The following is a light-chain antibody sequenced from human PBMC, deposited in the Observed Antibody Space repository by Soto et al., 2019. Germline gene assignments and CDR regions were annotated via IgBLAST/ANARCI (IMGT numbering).Light chain of an antibody. CDR1: QGLSRD. Sequence: DIQLTQSPSFLSASVGDRVTITCRASQGLSRDLAWYQQKPGKAPKLLIYAASTLQSVVPSRFSGSGSGTEFTLTISSLQPEDFATYYCQQLNSYPITFGQGTRLEIK. V-gene: IGKV1-9*01. CDR3: QQLNSYPIT. CDR2: AAS. J-gene: IGKJ5*01.